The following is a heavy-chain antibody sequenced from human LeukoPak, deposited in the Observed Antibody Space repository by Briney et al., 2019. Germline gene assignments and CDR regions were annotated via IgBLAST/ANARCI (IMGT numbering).Heavy chain of an antibody. D-gene: IGHD1-26*01. CDR2: INPNSGGT. Sequence: ASVKVSCKASGYTFSGYYMHWVRQAPGQGLEWMGWINPNSGGTNYAQTFQGRVTMTRDTSISTAYMELSRLRSDDTAVYYCARGPQWDPHFDYWGQGTLVTVSS. CDR1: GYTFSGYY. CDR3: ARGPQWDPHFDY. V-gene: IGHV1-2*02. J-gene: IGHJ4*02.